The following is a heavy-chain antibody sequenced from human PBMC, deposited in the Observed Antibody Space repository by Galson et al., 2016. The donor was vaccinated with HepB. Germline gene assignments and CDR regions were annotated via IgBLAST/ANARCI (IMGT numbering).Heavy chain of an antibody. J-gene: IGHJ4*02. Sequence: SLRLSCAASGSGFSGYAMHWVRQAPGKELEWLAFISHDGGEKYYADSVMGRFTISRDESKKTLYLQMNSLSGEDTAVYHCARDGWIETSKTFLDSWGQGTLVTVS. CDR3: ARDGWIETSKTFLDS. V-gene: IGHV3-30*04. CDR1: GSGFSGYA. D-gene: IGHD2-2*03. CDR2: ISHDGGEK.